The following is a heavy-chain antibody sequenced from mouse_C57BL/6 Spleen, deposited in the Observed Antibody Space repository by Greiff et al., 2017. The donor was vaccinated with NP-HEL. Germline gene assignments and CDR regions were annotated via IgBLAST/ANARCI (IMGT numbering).Heavy chain of an antibody. CDR3: ARKGYGSSYGAMDY. V-gene: IGHV1-82*01. D-gene: IGHD1-1*01. CDR1: GYGFSSSW. Sequence: QVQLQQSGPELVKPGASVKISCKASGYGFSSSWMNWVKQRPGKGLEWIGRIYPGDGDTNYNGKFKGKATLTADKSSSTAYMQLSSLTSEDAAVYFCARKGYGSSYGAMDYWGQGTSVTVSS. CDR2: IYPGDGDT. J-gene: IGHJ4*01.